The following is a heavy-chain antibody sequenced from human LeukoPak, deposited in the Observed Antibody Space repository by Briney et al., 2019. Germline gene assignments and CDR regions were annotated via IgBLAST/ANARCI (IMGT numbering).Heavy chain of an antibody. CDR3: ARDLLNYYGSGYFDY. CDR2: INSDGSST. J-gene: IGHJ4*02. Sequence: GGSLRLSCAASGFTFSSYWMHWVRQAPGKGLVWVSRINSDGSSTSYADSVKGRFTISRDNAKNTLYLQMNSLRAEDTAVYYCARDLLNYYGSGYFDYWGQGTLVTVSS. CDR1: GFTFSSYW. D-gene: IGHD3-10*01. V-gene: IGHV3-74*01.